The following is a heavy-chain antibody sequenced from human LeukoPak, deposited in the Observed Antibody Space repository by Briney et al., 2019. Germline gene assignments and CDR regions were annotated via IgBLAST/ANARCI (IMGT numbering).Heavy chain of an antibody. D-gene: IGHD2-15*01. V-gene: IGHV1-8*01. CDR3: ARARDCNGGRCYVWFDP. CDR1: GYTFTAYD. CDR2: MNPNTGNT. J-gene: IGHJ5*02. Sequence: ASVTVSFKSSGYTFTAYDINWVRQATGQGLEWMGWMNPNTGNTGYAQQFQGRVTMTRNTSITTAYMQLTGLTSEDTAVYYCARARDCNGGRCYVWFDPWGQGTLVTVSS.